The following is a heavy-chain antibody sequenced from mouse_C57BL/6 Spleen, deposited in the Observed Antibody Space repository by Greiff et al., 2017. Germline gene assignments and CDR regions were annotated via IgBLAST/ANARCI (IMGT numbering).Heavy chain of an antibody. D-gene: IGHD2-2*01. CDR3: TRGYGYDWFAY. CDR1: GFTFSDAW. J-gene: IGHJ3*01. Sequence: EVKLVESGGGLVQPGGSMKLSCAASGFTFSDAWMDWVRQSPEKGLEWVAEIRNKANNHATYYAESVKGRFTISRDDSKSSVYLQMNSLRAEDTGIYYCTRGYGYDWFAYWGQGTLVTVSA. CDR2: IRNKANNHAT. V-gene: IGHV6-6*01.